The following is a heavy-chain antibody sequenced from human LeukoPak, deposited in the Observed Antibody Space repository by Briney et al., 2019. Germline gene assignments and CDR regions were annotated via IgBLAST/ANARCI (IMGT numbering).Heavy chain of an antibody. CDR1: GGSIRSSYYY. V-gene: IGHV4-39*02. Sequence: PSETLSLTCTVSGGSIRSSYYYWGWVRQPPGKGLEWIGSIYDSGSTYYNPSLKSRVTISVDTSKNQFSLKLNSVTAADTAVYYCARDSLNRFDPWGQGTLVTVSS. CDR3: ARDSLNRFDP. J-gene: IGHJ5*02. CDR2: IYDSGST.